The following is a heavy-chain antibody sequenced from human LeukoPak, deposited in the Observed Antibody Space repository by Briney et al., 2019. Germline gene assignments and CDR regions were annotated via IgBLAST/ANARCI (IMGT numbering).Heavy chain of an antibody. Sequence: PGGSLRFSCAASGFTFSSYSMNWVRQAPGKGLEWVSSISSSSSYIYYADSVKGRFTISRDNAKNSLYLQMNSLRAEDTAVNYCARERYHYGMDVWGQGTTVTVSS. CDR2: ISSSSSYI. CDR1: GFTFSSYS. V-gene: IGHV3-21*01. CDR3: ARERYHYGMDV. J-gene: IGHJ6*02.